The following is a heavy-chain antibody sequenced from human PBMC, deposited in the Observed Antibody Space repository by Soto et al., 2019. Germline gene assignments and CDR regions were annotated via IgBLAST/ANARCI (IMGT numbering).Heavy chain of an antibody. J-gene: IGHJ2*01. CDR3: ARRGRGIVVMMDWFSDI. CDR1: GYRFASYG. CDR2: ISGYNNNK. Sequence: QVQLVQSGAEVKKPGASVKVSCKTSGYRFASYGIDWVRQAPGQGLEWMGWISGYNNNKNSAQKFQDRFTMTTDTSTSTAYMELRSLRSDDTAVYYCARRGRGIVVMMDWFSDIWGPGTLVTVSS. D-gene: IGHD2-21*01. V-gene: IGHV1-18*01.